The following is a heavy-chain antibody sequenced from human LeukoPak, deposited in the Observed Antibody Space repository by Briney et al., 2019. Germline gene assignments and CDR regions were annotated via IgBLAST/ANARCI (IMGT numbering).Heavy chain of an antibody. CDR2: IGGGGRST. CDR1: GFTFSSYA. V-gene: IGHV3-23*01. J-gene: IGHJ4*02. Sequence: PGGSLRLSCAASGFTFSSYAMCWVRRAPGKGLEWVSAIGGGGRSTYYAGSVKGRFTISRDNSKNTLYLQINSLRAEDTAIYYCAKEVTSYGYRGLEYWGQGTLVAVSS. CDR3: AKEVTSYGYRGLEY. D-gene: IGHD5-18*01.